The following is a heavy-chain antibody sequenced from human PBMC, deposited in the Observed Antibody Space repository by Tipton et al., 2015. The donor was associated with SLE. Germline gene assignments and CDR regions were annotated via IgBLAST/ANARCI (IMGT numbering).Heavy chain of an antibody. J-gene: IGHJ5*02. CDR2: IYPGDSDT. V-gene: IGHV5-51*03. CDR1: GYTFTSYW. D-gene: IGHD1-14*01. Sequence: QLVQSGAEVKKPGESLKISCKGSGYTFTSYWIAWLRQMPGKGLEWMGIIYPGDSDTRYSPSFQGQVTISADKSISSVYLQWNSLEASDSAMYYCARRTRTLCGHNWFDPWGQGTLVTVSS. CDR3: ARRTRTLCGHNWFDP.